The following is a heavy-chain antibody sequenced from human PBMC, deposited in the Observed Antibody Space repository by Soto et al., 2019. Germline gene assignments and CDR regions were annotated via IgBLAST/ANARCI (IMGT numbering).Heavy chain of an antibody. J-gene: IGHJ4*02. Sequence: SETLSLTCAVSGGSISSGGYSWNWIRQPPGKGLEWIGYIYYSGSTSYNPSLKSRVSISLDTSKNQFSLKLSSVTAADTVVYYCARYDYDNNIYSIDYWGQGALVTVSS. CDR2: IYYSGST. D-gene: IGHD3-22*01. CDR1: GGSISSGGYS. CDR3: ARYDYDNNIYSIDY. V-gene: IGHV4-61*08.